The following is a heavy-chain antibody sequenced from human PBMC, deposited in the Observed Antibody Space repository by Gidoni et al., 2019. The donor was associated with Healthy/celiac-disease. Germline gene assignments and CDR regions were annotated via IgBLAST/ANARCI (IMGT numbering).Heavy chain of an antibody. Sequence: QITLKESGPTLVKPTQTLTLTCTFSGFSLSTSGVGVGWIRQPPGKALEWLALIYWDDDKRYSPSLKSRLTITKDTSKNQVVLTMTNMDPVDTATYYCAHSYYDSSGYYLFGGLYYFDYWGQGTLVTVSS. CDR3: AHSYYDSSGYYLFGGLYYFDY. J-gene: IGHJ4*02. CDR1: GFSLSTSGVG. D-gene: IGHD3-22*01. V-gene: IGHV2-5*02. CDR2: IYWDDDK.